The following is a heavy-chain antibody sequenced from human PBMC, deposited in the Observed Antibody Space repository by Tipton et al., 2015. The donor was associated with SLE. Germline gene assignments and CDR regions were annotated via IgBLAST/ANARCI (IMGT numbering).Heavy chain of an antibody. D-gene: IGHD3-3*02. CDR1: GASIGSGGYS. CDR3: ARGPPFMEWERNWFDP. J-gene: IGHJ5*02. CDR2: IFHSGIT. Sequence: LRLSCAVSGASIGSGGYSWNWIRQPPGKGLQWIGYIFHSGITYYNPSLKSRVTMSVDRSKNQFSLRLTSVTAADTAVYYCARGPPFMEWERNWFDPWGQGTQVTVSS. V-gene: IGHV4-30-2*01.